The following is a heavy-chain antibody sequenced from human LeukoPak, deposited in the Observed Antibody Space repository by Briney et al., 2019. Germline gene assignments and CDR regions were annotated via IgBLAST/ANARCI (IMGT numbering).Heavy chain of an antibody. CDR2: ISSSSSYI. V-gene: IGHV3-21*01. CDR1: GFTFSSYS. J-gene: IGHJ4*02. CDR3: ARDRGIWGGEPDYFDY. Sequence: GGSLRLSCAASGFTFSSYSMNWVRQAPGEGLEWVSSISSSSSYIYYADSVKGRFTISRDNAKNSLYLQMNSLRAEDTAVYYCARDRGIWGGEPDYFDYWGQGTLVTVSS. D-gene: IGHD1-14*01.